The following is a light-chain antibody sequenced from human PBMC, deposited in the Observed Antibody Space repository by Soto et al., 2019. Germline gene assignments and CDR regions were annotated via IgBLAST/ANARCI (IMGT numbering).Light chain of an antibody. CDR2: EVS. Sequence: QSVLTQPASVSGSPGQAITISCTGTSSDVGGYNYVSWHHQHPGKATTLIIYEVSSWPSGVSSRFSGSKAGNTASLTISGLHDDDEADYCCSSYARSATRVFGGGTQLTVL. J-gene: IGLJ3*02. CDR3: SSYARSATRV. CDR1: SSDVGGYNY. V-gene: IGLV2-14*01.